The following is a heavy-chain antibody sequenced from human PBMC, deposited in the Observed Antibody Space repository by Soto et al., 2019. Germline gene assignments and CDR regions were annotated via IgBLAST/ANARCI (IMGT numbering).Heavy chain of an antibody. CDR1: GGTFSSYA. CDR3: ARSMGKVTMVRGEEIELGP. CDR2: IIPIFGTA. D-gene: IGHD3-10*01. J-gene: IGHJ5*02. Sequence: QVQLVQSGAEVKKPGSSVKVSCKASGGTFSSYAISWVRQAPGQGLEWMGGIIPIFGTANYAKKFQGRVRITADEPTSTAYMELSSLRSEDTAVYYCARSMGKVTMVRGEEIELGPWGQGTLVTVAS. V-gene: IGHV1-69*01.